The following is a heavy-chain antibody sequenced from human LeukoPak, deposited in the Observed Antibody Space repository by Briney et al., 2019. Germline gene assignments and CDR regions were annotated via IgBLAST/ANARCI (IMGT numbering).Heavy chain of an antibody. CDR3: AKDFGATRRDNWFDP. CDR2: ISGSGGST. CDR1: GFTFSSYA. Sequence: GGSLRLSCAASGFTFSSYAMSWVRQAPGKGLEWVLAISGSGGSTYYADSVKGRFTISRDNSKNTLYLQMNSLRAEDTAVYYCAKDFGATRRDNWFDPWGQGTLVTVSS. D-gene: IGHD3-16*01. V-gene: IGHV3-23*01. J-gene: IGHJ5*02.